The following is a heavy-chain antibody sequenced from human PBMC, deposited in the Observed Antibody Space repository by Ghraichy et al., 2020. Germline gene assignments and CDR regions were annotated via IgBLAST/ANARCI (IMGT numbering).Heavy chain of an antibody. D-gene: IGHD5-18*01. CDR2: ISGSGGST. V-gene: IGHV3-23*01. J-gene: IGHJ4*02. CDR1: GFTFSSYA. CDR3: AKDVNTGYSYGENYFDY. Sequence: GESLNISCAASGFTFSSYAMSWVRQAPGKGLEWVSAISGSGGSTYYADSVKGRFTISRDNSKNTLYLQMNSLRAEDTAVYYCAKDVNTGYSYGENYFDYWGQGTLVTVSS.